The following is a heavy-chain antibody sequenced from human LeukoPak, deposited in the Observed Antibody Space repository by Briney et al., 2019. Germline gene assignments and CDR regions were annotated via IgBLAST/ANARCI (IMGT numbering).Heavy chain of an antibody. CDR3: AKGIYTYGGNLDY. CDR1: GFTFSSFV. CDR2: ITSSGGST. V-gene: IGHV3-23*01. J-gene: IGHJ4*02. D-gene: IGHD5-18*01. Sequence: GMSLRLSCAASGFTFSSFVMHWVRQAPGKGLEWVSLITSSGGSTYYVDSVKGRFTISRDNPKNKVYLQMNSLRAEDTAVYYCAKGIYTYGGNLDYWGQGTLVTVSS.